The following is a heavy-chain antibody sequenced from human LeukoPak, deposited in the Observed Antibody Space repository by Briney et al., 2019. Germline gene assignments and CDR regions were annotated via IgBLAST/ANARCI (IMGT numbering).Heavy chain of an antibody. D-gene: IGHD3-10*01. CDR3: ARVTGYYYYYMDV. CDR1: GYTFTGYY. CDR2: INPNSGGT. J-gene: IGHJ6*03. Sequence: ASVKVSCKASGYTFTGYYMHWVRQAPGQGLGWMGRINPNSGGTNYAQKFQGRVTMTRDTSISTAYMELSRLRSDDTAVYYCARVTGYYYYYMDVWGKGTTVTVSS. V-gene: IGHV1-2*06.